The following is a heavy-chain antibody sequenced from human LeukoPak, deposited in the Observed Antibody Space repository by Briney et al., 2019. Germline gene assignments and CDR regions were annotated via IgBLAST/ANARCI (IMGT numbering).Heavy chain of an antibody. V-gene: IGHV3-33*01. Sequence: GGSLRLSCVASGFIFSTYGMHWVRQAPGKGLEWVAVIWYDGSSEYYADSVKGRFTISRDTSKNTLYLQMNSLRAEDTAVYYCARAYYYDVSLTPDYWGQGTLVTVSS. J-gene: IGHJ4*02. D-gene: IGHD3-22*01. CDR3: ARAYYYDVSLTPDY. CDR1: GFIFSTYG. CDR2: IWYDGSSE.